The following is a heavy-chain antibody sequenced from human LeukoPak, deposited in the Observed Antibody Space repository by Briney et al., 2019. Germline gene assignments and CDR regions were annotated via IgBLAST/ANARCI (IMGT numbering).Heavy chain of an antibody. D-gene: IGHD3-3*01. CDR1: GFTFTSFA. CDR2: INGSGGST. Sequence: PGGSLRLSCAASGFTFTSFAMTWVRQDPGKGLEWVSAINGSGGSTYYADSVKGRFTISRDNSKNTLYLQMNSLRAEDTAVYYCAKWGFLEWLLSMFDYWGQGALVTVSS. V-gene: IGHV3-23*01. J-gene: IGHJ4*02. CDR3: AKWGFLEWLLSMFDY.